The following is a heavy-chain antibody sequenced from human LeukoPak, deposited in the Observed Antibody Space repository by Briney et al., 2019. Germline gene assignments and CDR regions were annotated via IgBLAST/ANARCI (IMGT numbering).Heavy chain of an antibody. V-gene: IGHV3-23*01. CDR3: AKRGVVIRVILVGFHKEAYYFDS. Sequence: GGSLRLSCAVSGITLSNYGMSWVRQAPGKGLEWVAGISDSGGSTNYADSVKGRFTISRDNPKNTLYLQMNSLRAEDTVVYFCAKRGVVIRVILVGFHKEAYYFDSWGQGALVTVSS. J-gene: IGHJ4*02. CDR2: ISDSGGST. D-gene: IGHD3-22*01. CDR1: GITLSNYG.